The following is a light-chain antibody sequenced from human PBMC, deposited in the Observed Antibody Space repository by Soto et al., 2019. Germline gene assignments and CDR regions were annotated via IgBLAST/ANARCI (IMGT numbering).Light chain of an antibody. Sequence: QSALTQPPSASGSPGQSVTISCTGTSSDVGGYNYVTRYQQHPGKAPKLIIYEVSKRPSGVPDRFSGSKSGNTASLTVSGLQAEDEADYYCTSYVGSNKVVFGGGTKLTVL. CDR2: EVS. CDR3: TSYVGSNKVV. J-gene: IGLJ2*01. V-gene: IGLV2-8*01. CDR1: SSDVGGYNY.